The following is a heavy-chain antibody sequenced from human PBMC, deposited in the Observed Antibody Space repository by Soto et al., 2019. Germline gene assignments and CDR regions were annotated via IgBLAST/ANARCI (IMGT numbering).Heavy chain of an antibody. CDR3: AREGRGTTRDAFDI. CDR2: IYYSGST. D-gene: IGHD1-7*01. V-gene: IGHV4-59*01. Sequence: SETLSLTCTVSGGSISSYYWSWIRQPPGKGLEWIGYIYYSGSTNYNPSLKSRVTISVDTSKNQFSLKLSSVTAADTAVYYCAREGRGTTRDAFDIWGQGTMVTVSS. CDR1: GGSISSYY. J-gene: IGHJ3*02.